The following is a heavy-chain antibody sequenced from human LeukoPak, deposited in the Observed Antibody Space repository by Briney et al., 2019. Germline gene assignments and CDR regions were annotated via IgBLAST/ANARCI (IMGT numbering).Heavy chain of an antibody. J-gene: IGHJ4*02. CDR2: IYYSGST. D-gene: IGHD4-17*01. Sequence: SETLSLTCAVSGGSMSGYYWNWIRQPPGKGLEWIGNIYYSGSTNYNPSLKSRVTITVDTSKNQFSLRLSSVTAADTAVYYCVRTGEVTTVCDSWGQGNLVTVSS. V-gene: IGHV4-59*08. CDR3: VRTGEVTTVCDS. CDR1: GGSMSGYY.